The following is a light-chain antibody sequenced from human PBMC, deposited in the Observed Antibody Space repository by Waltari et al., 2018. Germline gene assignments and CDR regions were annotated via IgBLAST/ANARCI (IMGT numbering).Light chain of an antibody. CDR3: QTGGHGTWV. Sequence: QLVLTQSPSASASLGAPVKLTCTLSSGHSSNVIAWLQQRPEKGPRYLMKVNSDGSHSKGDEIPDRFSGSSSGAERYLTLSNLQSEDEADYFCQTGGHGTWVFGGGTTLTVL. CDR2: VNSDGSH. CDR1: SGHSSNV. J-gene: IGLJ3*02. V-gene: IGLV4-69*01.